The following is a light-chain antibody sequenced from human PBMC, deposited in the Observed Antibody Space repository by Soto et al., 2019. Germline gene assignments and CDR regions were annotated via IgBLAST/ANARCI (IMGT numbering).Light chain of an antibody. Sequence: ESVLPQSPDTLSVSPGERATLSCRASQSISRTLALYQQKSGQPPRLLIYDASTRATGFPARFSGSGSGTEFTLTISSLQSEYFAVYYCQQYNNWPLTFGGGTKVDIK. CDR1: QSISRT. CDR3: QQYNNWPLT. J-gene: IGKJ4*01. V-gene: IGKV3D-15*01. CDR2: DAS.